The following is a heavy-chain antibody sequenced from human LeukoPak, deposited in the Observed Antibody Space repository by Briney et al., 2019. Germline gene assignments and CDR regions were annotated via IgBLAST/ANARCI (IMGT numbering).Heavy chain of an antibody. CDR1: GYSFTSYW. CDR2: IYPGDSDT. Sequence: NHGESLKISCKGSGYSFTSYWIGWVRQMPGKGLEWMGIIYPGDSDTRYSPSFQGQVTISADKSISTAYLQWSSMKASDTATYYCARQPEGTWFDPWGQGTLVTVSS. V-gene: IGHV5-51*01. J-gene: IGHJ5*02. CDR3: ARQPEGTWFDP. D-gene: IGHD1-1*01.